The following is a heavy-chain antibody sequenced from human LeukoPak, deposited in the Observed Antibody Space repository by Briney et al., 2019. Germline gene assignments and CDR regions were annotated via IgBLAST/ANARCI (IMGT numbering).Heavy chain of an antibody. D-gene: IGHD1-1*01. CDR1: GFTVTHNY. CDR2: ITRGFGST. Sequence: GGSLRLSCAVSGFTVTHNYVSWVRQAPGKGLECVSGITRGFGSTYYADSVKGRFTISRDNSKNTLYLQMNNLRVDDTAIYYCAKKGQADDDGKPDWGQGTLVTVSS. J-gene: IGHJ4*02. V-gene: IGHV3-23*01. CDR3: AKKGQADDDGKPD.